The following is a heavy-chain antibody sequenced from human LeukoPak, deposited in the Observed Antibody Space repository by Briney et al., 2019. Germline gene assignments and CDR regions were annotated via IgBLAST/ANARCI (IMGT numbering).Heavy chain of an antibody. J-gene: IGHJ4*02. CDR2: MYHSGRT. CDR1: GYSISSDSY. Sequence: PSETLSLTCTVSGYSISSDSYWGWVRLPPGKGLEWIGTMYHSGRTYYKPSLRSRVTISMVTSKNQFPLKVTSVTAADTAVYYCARVGDLWSGENWGQGTLVTVSS. V-gene: IGHV4-38-2*02. D-gene: IGHD3-3*01. CDR3: ARVGDLWSGEN.